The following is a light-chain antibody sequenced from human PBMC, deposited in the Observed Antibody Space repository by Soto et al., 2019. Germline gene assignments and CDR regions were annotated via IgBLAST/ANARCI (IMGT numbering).Light chain of an antibody. CDR3: QQRSNWPLT. V-gene: IGKV3-11*01. Sequence: EIVLTQSPATLSLSPGERAALSCRAGQSVSSHLAWYQQKPGQAPRLLIYDASNRATGIPARFSGSGSGTDFTLIISSLEPEDLAVYYCQQRSNWPLTFGGGTKVEI. CDR2: DAS. CDR1: QSVSSH. J-gene: IGKJ4*01.